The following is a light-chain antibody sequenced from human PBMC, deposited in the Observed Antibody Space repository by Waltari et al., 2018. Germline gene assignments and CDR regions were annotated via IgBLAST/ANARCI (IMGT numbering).Light chain of an antibody. CDR1: NNGRKN. CDR2: RDS. Sequence: SYELTQPLSVSVALGQTARMTWGGNNNGRKNGHWYQQKPGQAPVLVIYRDSNRPSGIPERFSGSNSGNTATLTISRAQAGDEADFYCQVWDSNTAVFGGGTKLTVL. J-gene: IGLJ2*01. V-gene: IGLV3-9*01. CDR3: QVWDSNTAV.